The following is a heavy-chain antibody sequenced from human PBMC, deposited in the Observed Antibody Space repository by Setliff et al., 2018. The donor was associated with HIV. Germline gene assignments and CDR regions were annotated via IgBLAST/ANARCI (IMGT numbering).Heavy chain of an antibody. CDR2: ISANNGNT. V-gene: IGHV1-18*01. CDR3: ARHASTWYYESSGPPFDY. J-gene: IGHJ4*02. Sequence: GASVKVSCKASGYTFTRYGISWVRQAPGQGLEWMGWISANNGNTNYAQKLQGRATMTTDTSTSTAYMELRSLRSDDTAVYYCARHASTWYYESSGPPFDYWGQGTLVTVSS. D-gene: IGHD3-22*01. CDR1: GYTFTRYG.